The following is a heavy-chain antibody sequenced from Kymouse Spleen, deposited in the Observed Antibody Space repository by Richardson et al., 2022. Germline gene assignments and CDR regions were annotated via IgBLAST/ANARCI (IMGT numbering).Heavy chain of an antibody. Sequence: QLQLQESGPGLVKPSETLSLTCTVSGGSISSSSYYWGWIRQPPGKGLEWIGSIYYSGSTYYNPSLKSRVTISVDTSKNQFSLKLSSVTAADTAVYYCARKNTAMAYNWFDPWGQGTLVTVSS. CDR3: ARKNTAMAYNWFDP. V-gene: IGHV4-39*01. CDR1: GGSISSSSYY. J-gene: IGHJ5*02. D-gene: IGHD5-18,IGHD5-18*01. CDR2: IYYSGST.